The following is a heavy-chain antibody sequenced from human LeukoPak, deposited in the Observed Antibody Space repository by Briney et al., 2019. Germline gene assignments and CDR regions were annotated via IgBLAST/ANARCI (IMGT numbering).Heavy chain of an antibody. Sequence: VASVKVSCKASGGTFGSYPFTWVRQAPGQGLEWMGEITPIFGAANYAQTFQGRVTITADESTSTVFMELSSLRSDDTAFYYCARNSRVASTSGLNYWGQGTLVTVSS. CDR2: ITPIFGAA. CDR1: GGTFGSYP. V-gene: IGHV1-69*01. J-gene: IGHJ4*02. D-gene: IGHD4-23*01. CDR3: ARNSRVASTSGLNY.